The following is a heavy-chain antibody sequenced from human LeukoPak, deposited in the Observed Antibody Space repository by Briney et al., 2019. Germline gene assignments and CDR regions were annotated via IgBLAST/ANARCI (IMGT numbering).Heavy chain of an antibody. Sequence: SETLSLTCSVSGGCISADYWAWLRQPPGKGLEWIGCLHNSRSCNYNPSLQSRITMSLDTSNSQFSLKLNSVTTADTSVYYCGRYSRNIDCMLAYWAQGTWVTVSS. V-gene: IGHV4-59*01. CDR3: GRYSRNIDCMLAY. D-gene: IGHD1-14*01. CDR2: LHNSRSC. CDR1: GGCISADY. J-gene: IGHJ4*02.